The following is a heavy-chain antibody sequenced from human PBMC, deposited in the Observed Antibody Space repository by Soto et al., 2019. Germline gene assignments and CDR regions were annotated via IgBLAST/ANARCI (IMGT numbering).Heavy chain of an antibody. Sequence: TGGSLRLSCTASGFTFGDYAMTWVRQAPGEGLEWVGFIRSKTYGGTTEYAASVKGRFTISRDDSKSIVYLQMSSLKTDDTAVYYCTRDADYHVPGTYGYFDHWGQGALVTVSS. CDR2: IRSKTYGGTT. J-gene: IGHJ4*02. CDR1: GFTFGDYA. D-gene: IGHD3-10*01. CDR3: TRDADYHVPGTYGYFDH. V-gene: IGHV3-49*04.